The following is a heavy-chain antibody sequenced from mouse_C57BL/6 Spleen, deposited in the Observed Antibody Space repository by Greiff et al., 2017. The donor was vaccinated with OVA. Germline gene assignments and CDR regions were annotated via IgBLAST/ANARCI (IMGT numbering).Heavy chain of an antibody. V-gene: IGHV1-82*01. D-gene: IGHD2-4*01. J-gene: IGHJ4*01. Sequence: QVQLQQSGPELVKPGASVKISCKASGYAFSSSWMNWVKQRPGKGLEWIGRIYPGDGDTNYNGKFKGKATLTADKSSSTAYMQLSSLTSEDSAVYFCARDGYDYDDGYAMDYWGQGTSVTVSS. CDR3: ARDGYDYDDGYAMDY. CDR1: GYAFSSSW. CDR2: IYPGDGDT.